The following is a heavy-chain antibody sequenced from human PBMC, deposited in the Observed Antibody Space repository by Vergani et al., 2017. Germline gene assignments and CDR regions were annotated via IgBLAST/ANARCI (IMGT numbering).Heavy chain of an antibody. J-gene: IGHJ5*02. Sequence: QVQLQESGPGLVKASQTLSLTCSVSGAYVGSGGYYCSWVRQRPGMGLDWIGYIYYRGTTYYNPSLESRLTISFDTSENHLSLKLSAVTAADTAGYYCGRSGLISPRNWFDPWGQGTLVTVSA. CDR1: GAYVGSGGYY. V-gene: IGHV4-31*03. CDR3: GRSGLISPRNWFDP. D-gene: IGHD2-15*01. CDR2: IYYRGTT.